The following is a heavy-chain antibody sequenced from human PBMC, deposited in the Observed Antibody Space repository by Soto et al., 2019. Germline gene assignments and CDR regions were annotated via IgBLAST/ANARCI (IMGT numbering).Heavy chain of an antibody. D-gene: IGHD3-10*01. J-gene: IGHJ6*02. CDR3: ASWDYGSGSVMDV. V-gene: IGHV1-46*03. CDR1: GYTFTSYY. CDR2: NNPSGGST. Sequence: QVQLVQSGAEVKKPGASVKVSCKASGYTFTSYYLHWVRQAPGQGLEWLGINNPSGGSTSFAQKCRGRVTMTRDPSTSTVYVELSSLRSEDTAVYYCASWDYGSGSVMDVWGQGTTVTVSS.